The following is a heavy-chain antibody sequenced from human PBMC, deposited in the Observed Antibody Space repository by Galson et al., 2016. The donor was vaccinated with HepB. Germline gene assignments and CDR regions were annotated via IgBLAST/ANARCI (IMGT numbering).Heavy chain of an antibody. Sequence: SETLSLTCTVSGDSISNYYWNWIRQPPGKGLEWIGYIYYSGGTIYNPSLKSRVTISVDTSKNQFSLTLSSVTAADTAVYYCARGYGSGSYYLDHWGQGTLVTVSS. J-gene: IGHJ4*02. D-gene: IGHD3-10*01. CDR3: ARGYGSGSYYLDH. V-gene: IGHV4-59*01. CDR2: IYYSGGT. CDR1: GDSISNYY.